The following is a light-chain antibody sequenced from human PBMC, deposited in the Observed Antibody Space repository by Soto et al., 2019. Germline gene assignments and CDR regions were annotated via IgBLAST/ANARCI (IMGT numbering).Light chain of an antibody. Sequence: EIVLTQSPGTLSLSPGERATLSCRASQSVSSNYLAWYQQKPGQAPRLLIYDASSRDTGIPDRFSGSGSGTDFTLTISRLEPEDFAVYYCQLYGISPRTFGQGTKLEI. J-gene: IGKJ2*01. CDR3: QLYGISPRT. CDR2: DAS. CDR1: QSVSSNY. V-gene: IGKV3-20*01.